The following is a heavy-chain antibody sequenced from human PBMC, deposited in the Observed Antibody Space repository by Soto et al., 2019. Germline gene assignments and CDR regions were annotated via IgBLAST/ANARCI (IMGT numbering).Heavy chain of an antibody. CDR1: GFTFRNFW. D-gene: IGHD2-21*01. V-gene: IGHV3-7*01. CDR3: ARYSRSSVDDY. J-gene: IGHJ4*02. Sequence: PGGSLRLSCAVSGFTFRNFWMSWVRQAPGEGLEWVANIRQDGSEQQLVGSVKGRFTISRDNAKNSLYLQMSSLRAEDTAVDYCARYSRSSVDDYWGQGTLVTVSS. CDR2: IRQDGSEQ.